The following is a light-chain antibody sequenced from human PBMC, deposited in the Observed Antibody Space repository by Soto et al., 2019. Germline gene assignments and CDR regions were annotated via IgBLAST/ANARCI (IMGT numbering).Light chain of an antibody. CDR3: QQYKSWPPLT. J-gene: IGKJ4*01. Sequence: DIVMTQSPAILSVSLGERATLSCLASQRISDNLAWYQQRSGQAPRLLIYGESTRATGVPARFSGSGSGTAFTLTISSLQSDDFAIYYCQQYKSWPPLTFGGGNKVE. V-gene: IGKV3-15*01. CDR1: QRISDN. CDR2: GES.